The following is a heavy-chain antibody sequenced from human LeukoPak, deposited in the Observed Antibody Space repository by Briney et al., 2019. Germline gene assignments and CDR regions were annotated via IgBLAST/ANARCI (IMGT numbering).Heavy chain of an antibody. CDR2: INPNSGGT. D-gene: IGHD6-6*01. Sequence: ASVKVSCKGSGYTFTGYYMHWVRQAPGQGLEWMGWINPNSGGTNYAQKFQGRVTMTRDTSICTAYMELSRLRSDDTAVYYCARDGAAMGQLSTFDYWGQGTLVTVSS. V-gene: IGHV1-2*02. J-gene: IGHJ4*02. CDR1: GYTFTGYY. CDR3: ARDGAAMGQLSTFDY.